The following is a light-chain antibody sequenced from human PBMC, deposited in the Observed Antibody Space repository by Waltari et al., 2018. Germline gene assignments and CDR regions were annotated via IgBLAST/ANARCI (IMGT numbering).Light chain of an antibody. J-gene: IGLJ3*02. V-gene: IGLV2-14*03. CDR1: SSDLGSFNF. Sequence: QSALTQPASVSESPGQSITISCTGSSSDLGSFNFVSWYQQHPGKAPKLIIYDVTKRPSGVSDRFSGSKSGNTASLTISGLQTEDEAHYYCSSFTTNTTVMFGGGTKLTVL. CDR3: SSFTTNTTVM. CDR2: DVT.